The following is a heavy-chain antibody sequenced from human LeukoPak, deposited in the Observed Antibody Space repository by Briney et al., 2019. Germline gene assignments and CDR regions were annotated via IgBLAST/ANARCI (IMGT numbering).Heavy chain of an antibody. CDR3: ARDKRITMIVVVSNAFDI. V-gene: IGHV3-23*01. CDR2: ISGGGTNT. D-gene: IGHD3-22*01. CDR1: GFTFNNYA. Sequence: GGSLRLSCAASGFTFNNYAMSWVRQAPGKGLEWVSVISGGGTNTYYGDSVKGRFTISRDNSKNTLYLQMNSLRAEDTAVYYCARDKRITMIVVVSNAFDIWGQGTMVTVSS. J-gene: IGHJ3*02.